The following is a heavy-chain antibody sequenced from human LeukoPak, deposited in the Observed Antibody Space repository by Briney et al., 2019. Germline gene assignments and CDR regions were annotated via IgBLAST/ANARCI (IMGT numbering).Heavy chain of an antibody. D-gene: IGHD3-22*01. CDR2: IRSKAYGGTA. CDR3: TRVQRYYDSSGYSYYFDY. V-gene: IGHV3-49*04. J-gene: IGHJ4*02. Sequence: PGGSLRLSCTASGFTFGDYAMSWVRQAPGKGLERVGVIRSKAYGGTAEYAASVKGRFTLSRDDSKSIAYLQMNSLKTEDTAVYYCTRVQRYYDSSGYSYYFDYWGQGTLVTVSS. CDR1: GFTFGDYA.